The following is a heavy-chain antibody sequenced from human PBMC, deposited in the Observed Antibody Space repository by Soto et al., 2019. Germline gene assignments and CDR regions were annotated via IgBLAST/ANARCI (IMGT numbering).Heavy chain of an antibody. CDR3: ARVDYDFWSGPPRPNWFDP. CDR1: GGSVSSGSYY. V-gene: IGHV4-61*01. CDR2: IYYSGST. Sequence: SETLSLTCTVSGGSVSSGSYYWSWIRQPPGKGLEWIGYIYYSGSTNYNPSLKSRVTISVDTSKNQFSLKLSSVTAADTAVYYCARVDYDFWSGPPRPNWFDPWGQGTLVNVSS. J-gene: IGHJ5*02. D-gene: IGHD3-3*01.